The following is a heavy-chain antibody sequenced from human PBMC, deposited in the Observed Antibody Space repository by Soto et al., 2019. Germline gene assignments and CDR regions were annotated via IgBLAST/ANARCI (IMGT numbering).Heavy chain of an antibody. CDR1: GYTFTSYG. CDR2: ISAYNGNT. Sequence: ASVKVSCKASGYTFTSYGISWVRQAPGQGLEWMGWISAYNGNTNYAQKLQGRVTMTTDTSTSTAYMELRSLRSDDTAVYYCARISRSGSSRYRTNWFDPWGQGTLVTVSS. D-gene: IGHD6-13*01. CDR3: ARISRSGSSRYRTNWFDP. V-gene: IGHV1-18*04. J-gene: IGHJ5*02.